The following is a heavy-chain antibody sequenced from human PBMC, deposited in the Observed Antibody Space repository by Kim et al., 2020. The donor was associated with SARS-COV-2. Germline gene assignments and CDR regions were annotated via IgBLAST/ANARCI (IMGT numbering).Heavy chain of an antibody. D-gene: IGHD3-16*02. J-gene: IGHJ4*02. V-gene: IGHV7-4-1*02. Sequence: ASVKVSCKASGYTFTNYAISWVRQAPGQGLEWMGWINTDTGNPTYAQAFTGRFVFSLDTSVNTAYLQISSLKAEDTALYYCARVIWGSYRYTDSWGQGTLVTVSS. CDR1: GYTFTNYA. CDR2: INTDTGNP. CDR3: ARVIWGSYRYTDS.